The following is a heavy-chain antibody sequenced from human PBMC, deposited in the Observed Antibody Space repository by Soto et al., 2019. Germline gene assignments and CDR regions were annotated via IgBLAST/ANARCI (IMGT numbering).Heavy chain of an antibody. V-gene: IGHV1-2*02. J-gene: IGHJ3*02. CDR2: INPNIGGT. CDR1: GYTFTGYY. CDR3: ARRTRDGYNYTAFDI. Sequence: ASVKVSCKASGYTFTGYYMHWVRQAPGQGLEWMGWINPNIGGTNYAQKFQGRVTMTTDTSISTAYMELSRLRSDDTAVYYCARRTRDGYNYTAFDIWGEGTMVTVS. D-gene: IGHD5-12*01.